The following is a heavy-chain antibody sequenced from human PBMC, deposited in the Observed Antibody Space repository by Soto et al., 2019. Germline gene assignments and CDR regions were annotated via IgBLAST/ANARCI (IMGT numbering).Heavy chain of an antibody. CDR3: ARQVSSAWPPYYYDMDV. CDR1: GSSISSYF. V-gene: IGHV4-59*08. Sequence: SETLSLTCTVSGSSISSYFWSWIRQPPGRGLERIGHIHYSGSTKYNPSLKSRDTISEDTSKNQISLKMSNVTAADTAMYFCARQVSSAWPPYYYDMDVWGQGTTVT. CDR2: IHYSGST. J-gene: IGHJ6*02. D-gene: IGHD6-25*01.